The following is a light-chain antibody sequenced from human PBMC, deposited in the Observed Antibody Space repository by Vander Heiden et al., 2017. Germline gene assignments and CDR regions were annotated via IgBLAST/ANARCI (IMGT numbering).Light chain of an antibody. CDR1: STDVGGYNY. Sequence: SALTQPASASGSPGQSITISCTGTSTDVGGYNYVSWSQLHPGKAHNLMIYDVSNRPSGVSNRFSGSKSGNTASLTISGLQAEDEADYYCSSYTSSSTPVFGGGTKLTVL. J-gene: IGLJ2*01. V-gene: IGLV2-14*01. CDR2: DVS. CDR3: SSYTSSSTPV.